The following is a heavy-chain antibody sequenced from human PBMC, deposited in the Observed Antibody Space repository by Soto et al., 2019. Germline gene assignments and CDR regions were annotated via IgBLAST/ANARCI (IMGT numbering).Heavy chain of an antibody. CDR2: INHSGST. Sequence: PSETLSLTCAVYGGSFRGYYWSWIRQPPGKGMEWIGEINHSGSTNYNPSLKSRITISVDTSKNQFSLKVSSVTAADTAVYYCARVGVGYYYDSSGYYYRYWGQGTLVTVSS. V-gene: IGHV4-34*01. CDR1: GGSFRGYY. D-gene: IGHD3-22*01. J-gene: IGHJ4*02. CDR3: ARVGVGYYYDSSGYYYRY.